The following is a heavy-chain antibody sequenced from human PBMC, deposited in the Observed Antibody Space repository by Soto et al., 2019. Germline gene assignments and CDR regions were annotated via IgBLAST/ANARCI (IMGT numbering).Heavy chain of an antibody. CDR2: IYYSGST. Sequence: QVQLQESGPGLVKPSQTLSLTCTVSGGSISSGDYYWSWIRQPPGKGLEWIGYIYYSGSTYYNPSLKSRVTNSVDTAKNQFSLKLSSVTAADTAVYYCARGPRMNTALDYWGQGTLVTVSS. V-gene: IGHV4-30-4*01. D-gene: IGHD5-18*01. J-gene: IGHJ4*02. CDR1: GGSISSGDYY. CDR3: ARGPRMNTALDY.